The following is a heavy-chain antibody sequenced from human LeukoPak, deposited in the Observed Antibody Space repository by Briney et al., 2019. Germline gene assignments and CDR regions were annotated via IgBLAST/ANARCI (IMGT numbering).Heavy chain of an antibody. CDR3: ARDGITGTTPFDY. V-gene: IGHV4-59*01. D-gene: IGHD1-7*01. CDR1: GGSISSYY. CDR2: IYYSGST. Sequence: MASETLSLTCTVSGGSISSYYWSWIRQPPGKGLEWIGYIYYSGSTNYNPSLKSRVTISVDTSKNQFSLKLSSVTAADTAVYYCARDGITGTTPFDYWGQGTLVTVSS. J-gene: IGHJ4*02.